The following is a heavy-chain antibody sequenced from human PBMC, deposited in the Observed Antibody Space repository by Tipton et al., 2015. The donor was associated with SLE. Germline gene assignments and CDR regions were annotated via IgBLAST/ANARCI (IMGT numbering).Heavy chain of an antibody. CDR1: GGSISSSSYY. V-gene: IGHV4-39*01. CDR2: IYYSGST. Sequence: TLSLTCTVSGGSISSSSYYWGWIRQPPGKGLEWIGRIYYSGSTYYNPSLKSRVSISVDTSKNQFSLKLSSVTAADTAVYYCARIGQWLIQGYFDLWGRGTLVTVSS. CDR3: ARIGQWLIQGYFDL. D-gene: IGHD6-19*01. J-gene: IGHJ2*01.